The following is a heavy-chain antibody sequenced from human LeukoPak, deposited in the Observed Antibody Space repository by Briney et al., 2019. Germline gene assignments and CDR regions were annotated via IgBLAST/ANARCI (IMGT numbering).Heavy chain of an antibody. CDR1: GYTFTGYY. V-gene: IGHV1-2*02. Sequence: ASVKVSCKASGYTFTGYYMHWVRQAPGQGLEWMGWIHPNTGGTKYAQKFQGRVTMTRDTSSSTAYMELSSLRSADTAVYYCASEYKYDSSGANAFDIWGQGTMVTVSS. CDR2: IHPNTGGT. D-gene: IGHD3-22*01. CDR3: ASEYKYDSSGANAFDI. J-gene: IGHJ3*02.